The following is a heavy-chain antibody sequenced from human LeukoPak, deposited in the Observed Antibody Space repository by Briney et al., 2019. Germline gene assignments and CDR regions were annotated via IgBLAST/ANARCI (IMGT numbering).Heavy chain of an antibody. J-gene: IGHJ4*02. CDR1: GFTFSSYW. V-gene: IGHV3-7*01. Sequence: GGSLRLSCAASGFTFSSYWMSWVRQAPGKGLEWVANIKQNGSEKYYVDSVKGRFTISRDNAKNSLYLQMNSLRSEDTAVYYCARDRVVYSGYDHDYWGQGTLVTVSS. CDR2: IKQNGSEK. CDR3: ARDRVVYSGYDHDY. D-gene: IGHD5-12*01.